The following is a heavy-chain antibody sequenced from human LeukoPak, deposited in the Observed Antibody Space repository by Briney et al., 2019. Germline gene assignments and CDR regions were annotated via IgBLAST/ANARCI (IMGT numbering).Heavy chain of an antibody. CDR1: GYSFTSYW. CDR2: IYPGDSDT. CDR3: ARLYGSGSLSFNDY. V-gene: IGHV5-51*01. Sequence: GESLKISCKGSGYSFTSYWIGWVRQMPGKGLEWMGIIYPGDSDTRYSPSFQGQVTISADKSISTAYLQWRSLKALDTATDYCARLYGSGSLSFNDYWGQGTLVTVSS. D-gene: IGHD3-10*01. J-gene: IGHJ4*02.